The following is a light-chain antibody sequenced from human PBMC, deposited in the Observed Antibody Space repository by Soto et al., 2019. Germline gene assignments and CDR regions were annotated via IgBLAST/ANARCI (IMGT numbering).Light chain of an antibody. CDR3: QQYGSSPWT. CDR2: GAS. Sequence: IGFSQSPCTLSLSPGERATLSCRASQSVSSSYLAWYQQKPGQAPRLLIYGASSRATGIPDRFSGSGSGTDFTLTISRLEPEDFAVYYCQQYGSSPWTFGQGTKVDIK. CDR1: QSVSSSY. V-gene: IGKV3-20*01. J-gene: IGKJ1*01.